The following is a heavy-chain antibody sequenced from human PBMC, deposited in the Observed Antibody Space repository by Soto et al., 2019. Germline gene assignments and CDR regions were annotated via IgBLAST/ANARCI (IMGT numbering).Heavy chain of an antibody. CDR3: ARDKDRQQLGGNYYYIMDV. D-gene: IGHD3-3*02. CDR2: IMPVFPTP. V-gene: IGHV1-69*13. J-gene: IGHJ6*01. CDR1: GGTFRTSA. Sequence: SVKVSCKTSGGTFRTSAISWVRQAPGQGLEWMGGIMPVFPTPDYAQKFQGRVTITADESTGTAYMELSSLRSEDTAVYYCARDKDRQQLGGNYYYIMDVWGQGTTVTVSS.